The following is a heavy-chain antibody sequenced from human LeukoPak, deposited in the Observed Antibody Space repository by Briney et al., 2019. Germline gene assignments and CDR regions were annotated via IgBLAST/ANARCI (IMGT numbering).Heavy chain of an antibody. Sequence: ASVKVSCKASGYTFTSYGISWVRQAPGQGLEWMGWISAYNGNTNYAQKFQGRVTMTRDMSTSTVYMELSSLRSEDTAVYYCARDLYHGSGSYFFDYWGQGTLVTVSS. V-gene: IGHV1-18*01. CDR3: ARDLYHGSGSYFFDY. CDR2: ISAYNGNT. J-gene: IGHJ4*02. D-gene: IGHD3-10*01. CDR1: GYTFTSYG.